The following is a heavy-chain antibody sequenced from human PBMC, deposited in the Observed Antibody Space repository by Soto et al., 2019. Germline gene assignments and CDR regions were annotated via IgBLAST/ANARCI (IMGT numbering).Heavy chain of an antibody. CDR1: GYTFTSYG. V-gene: IGHV1-18*01. J-gene: IGHJ6*01. CDR3: AMVEVYVTPSPQDV. CDR2: INTYNGNT. D-gene: IGHD3-16*01. Sequence: QVQLVQSGAEVKNPGASVKVSCKTSGYTFTSYGIGWARQAPGQGLEWMGWINTYNGNTNYAQNLQGRVTLTTDTSTSTAYMELRSLRSNDTAIYYCAMVEVYVTPSPQDVW.